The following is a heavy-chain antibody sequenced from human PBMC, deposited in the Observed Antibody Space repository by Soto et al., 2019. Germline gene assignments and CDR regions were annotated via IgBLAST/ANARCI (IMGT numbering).Heavy chain of an antibody. V-gene: IGHV3-30-3*01. D-gene: IGHD6-13*01. CDR3: ARSWAAAGTDY. CDR1: GFTFSSYA. Sequence: VGSLRLSCAASGFTFSSYAMHWVRQAPGKGLEWVAVISYDGSNKYYADSVKGRFTISRDNSKNTLYLQMNSLRAEDTAVYYCARSWAAAGTDYWGQGTLVTVSS. J-gene: IGHJ4*02. CDR2: ISYDGSNK.